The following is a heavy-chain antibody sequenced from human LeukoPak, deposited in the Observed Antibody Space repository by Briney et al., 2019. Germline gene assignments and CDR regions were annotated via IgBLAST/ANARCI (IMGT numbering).Heavy chain of an antibody. CDR1: GYTLTELS. D-gene: IGHD6-13*01. V-gene: IGHV1-24*01. J-gene: IGHJ4*02. Sequence: ASVKVSCKVSGYTLTELSMHWVRQAPGKGLEWMGGFDPEDGETIYAQKFQGRVTMTEDTSTDTAYMELSSLRSEDTAVYYCAKPPYSSSWYAFVYWGQGTLVTVSS. CDR3: AKPPYSSSWYAFVY. CDR2: FDPEDGET.